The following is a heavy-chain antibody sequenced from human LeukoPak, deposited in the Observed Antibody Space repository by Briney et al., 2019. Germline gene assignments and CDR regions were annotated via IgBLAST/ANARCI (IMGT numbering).Heavy chain of an antibody. CDR3: ARDEILSGAFDI. J-gene: IGHJ3*02. Sequence: PGGSLRLSCAASGFTFSSYSMNWVRQAPGKGLEWVSYISSSSSTIYYADSVKGRFTISRDNAKNSLYLQMNSLRAEDTAVYYCARDEILSGAFDIWGQGAMVTVSS. CDR1: GFTFSSYS. V-gene: IGHV3-48*01. D-gene: IGHD5-24*01. CDR2: ISSSSSTI.